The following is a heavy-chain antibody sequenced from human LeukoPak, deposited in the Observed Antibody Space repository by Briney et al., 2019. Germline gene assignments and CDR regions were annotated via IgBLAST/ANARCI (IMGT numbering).Heavy chain of an antibody. Sequence: GASVKVSCKASGYTFSSYYMHWVRQAPGQGLEWMGIINPSGGSTSYAQKFQGRVTMTRDTSTSTVYMELSSLRSEDTAVYYCARDLDSSGWPRYFDLWGRGTLVTVSS. D-gene: IGHD6-19*01. CDR2: INPSGGST. CDR1: GYTFSSYY. CDR3: ARDLDSSGWPRYFDL. V-gene: IGHV1-46*01. J-gene: IGHJ2*01.